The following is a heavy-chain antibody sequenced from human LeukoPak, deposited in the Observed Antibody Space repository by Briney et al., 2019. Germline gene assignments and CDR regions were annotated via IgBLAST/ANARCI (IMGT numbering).Heavy chain of an antibody. CDR2: INGSGGST. Sequence: GGSLRLSCAASGFTFSSYAMSWVRQAPGKGLEWVSAINGSGGSTYYADSVKGRFTISRDNSKNTLYLQMNSLRAEDTAVYYCAKAPYSSGWYPDAFDIWGQGTMVTVSS. D-gene: IGHD6-19*01. CDR3: AKAPYSSGWYPDAFDI. V-gene: IGHV3-23*01. CDR1: GFTFSSYA. J-gene: IGHJ3*02.